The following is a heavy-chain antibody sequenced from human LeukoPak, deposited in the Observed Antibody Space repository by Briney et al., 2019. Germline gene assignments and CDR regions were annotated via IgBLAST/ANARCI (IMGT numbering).Heavy chain of an antibody. Sequence: GGSMRLSCAASGFTFSNYWMRWVRQAPGKGLEWVANINRDGSGKYYVDSVKGRFIISRDNAKNSLYLQMNSLGADDTAVYYCEGGPGYWGQGTLVTVSS. D-gene: IGHD2-15*01. CDR3: EGGPGY. J-gene: IGHJ4*02. CDR1: GFTFSNYW. CDR2: INRDGSGK. V-gene: IGHV3-7*01.